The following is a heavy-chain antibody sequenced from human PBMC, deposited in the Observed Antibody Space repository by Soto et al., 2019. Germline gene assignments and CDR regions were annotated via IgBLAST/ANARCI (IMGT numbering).Heavy chain of an antibody. J-gene: IGHJ4*02. CDR2: INHSGST. V-gene: IGHV4-34*01. CDR1: GGSFSGYY. D-gene: IGHD6-13*01. Sequence: QVQLQQWGAGLLKPSETLSLTCAVYGGSFSGYYWSWIRQPPGKGLEWIGEINHSGSTNYNPPLKRRVTISVDTSKNQFSLKLSSVTAADTAVYYCARWGGTYSSSWYDYWGQGTLVTVSS. CDR3: ARWGGTYSSSWYDY.